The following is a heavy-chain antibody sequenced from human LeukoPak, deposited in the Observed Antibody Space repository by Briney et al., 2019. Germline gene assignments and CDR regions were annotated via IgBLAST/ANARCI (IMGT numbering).Heavy chain of an antibody. CDR3: ARSVIAVAGYDAFDI. Sequence: GGSLRLSCAASGFTFSAYSMNWVRQAPGKGGDWVSYISSRSFTVYYADSVKGRLTISRDNAKNSLYLEMNSLRDEDTAVYYCARSVIAVAGYDAFDIWGQGTVVTVSS. D-gene: IGHD6-19*01. CDR1: GFTFSAYS. V-gene: IGHV3-48*02. CDR2: ISSRSFTV. J-gene: IGHJ3*02.